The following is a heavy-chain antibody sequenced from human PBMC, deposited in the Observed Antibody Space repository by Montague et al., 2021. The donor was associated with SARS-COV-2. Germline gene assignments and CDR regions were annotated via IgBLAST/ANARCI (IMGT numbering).Heavy chain of an antibody. J-gene: IGHJ6*03. CDR1: GDSISSSSYY. CDR3: VRVTHPRSAWPYYMDV. D-gene: IGHD4-11*01. Sequence: SETLSLTCTVPGDSISSSSYYWGWIRQPPGKGLEWIGSINNRGNTYNNPSLRSRVSISVDTSKNQFSLNVRSVTAADTGSFYCVRVTHPRSAWPYYMDVWGKGTTVTV. V-gene: IGHV4-39*01. CDR2: INNRGNT.